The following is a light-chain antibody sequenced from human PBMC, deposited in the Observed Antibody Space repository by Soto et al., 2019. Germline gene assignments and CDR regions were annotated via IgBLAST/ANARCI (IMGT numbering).Light chain of an antibody. Sequence: SYELTQPPSVSVAPGKTARITCGGNNIGSKSVHWYQQKPGQAPVLVIYYDSDRPSGIPERFSGSNSGNTATLTISRVEAGDEADYYCQVWDSSIDHPYVVFGGGTKLTVL. CDR2: YDS. V-gene: IGLV3-21*04. CDR3: QVWDSSIDHPYVV. J-gene: IGLJ2*01. CDR1: NIGSKS.